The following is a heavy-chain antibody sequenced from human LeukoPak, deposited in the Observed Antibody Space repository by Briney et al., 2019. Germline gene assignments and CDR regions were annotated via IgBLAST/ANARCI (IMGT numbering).Heavy chain of an antibody. Sequence: ASVKVSCKASGYTFTSYGISWVRQAPGQGLEWMGWINTNTGNPTYARGFTGRFVFSLDTSVSTAYLQISSLKAEDTAVYYCARDSCSSTSCYVHWFDPWGQGTLVTVSS. V-gene: IGHV7-4-1*02. D-gene: IGHD2-2*01. CDR2: INTNTGNP. CDR3: ARDSCSSTSCYVHWFDP. J-gene: IGHJ5*02. CDR1: GYTFTSYG.